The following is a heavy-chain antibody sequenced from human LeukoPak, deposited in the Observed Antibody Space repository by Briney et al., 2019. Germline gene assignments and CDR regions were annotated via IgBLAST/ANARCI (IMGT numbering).Heavy chain of an antibody. D-gene: IGHD2-2*01. CDR3: ARGCSSTSCYVKAFDI. J-gene: IGHJ3*02. CDR2: IYYSGST. V-gene: IGHV4-59*13. CDR1: GGSISSYY. Sequence: PSETLSLTXTVSGGSISSYYWSWIRQPPGKGLEWIGYIYYSGSTNYNPSLKSRVTISVDTSKNQFSLKLSSVTAADTAVYYCARGCSSTSCYVKAFDIWGQGTMVTVSS.